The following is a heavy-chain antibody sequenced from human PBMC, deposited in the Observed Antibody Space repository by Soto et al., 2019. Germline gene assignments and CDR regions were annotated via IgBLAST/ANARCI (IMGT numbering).Heavy chain of an antibody. V-gene: IGHV1-46*03. D-gene: IGHD2-2*01. J-gene: IGHJ3*02. CDR3: ARDGIVVVPAAMTDAFDN. CDR1: GYTFTSYY. Sequence: ASVKVSCKASGYTFTSYYMHWVRQAPGQGLEWMGIINPSGGSTSYAQKFQGRVTMTRDTSTSTVYMELSSLRSEDTAVYYCARDGIVVVPAAMTDAFDNWGQGTMVTVSS. CDR2: INPSGGST.